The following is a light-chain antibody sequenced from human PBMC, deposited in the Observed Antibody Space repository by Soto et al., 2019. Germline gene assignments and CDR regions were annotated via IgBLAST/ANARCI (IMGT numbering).Light chain of an antibody. CDR1: QDISNH. Sequence: DIQMTQSPSSLSASVGDRVTITCQASQDISNHLNWYQQKPGKAPKLLIYDASNLETGVPSRFSGSGSGTDFTLTISNLQPEDFATYYCQQANSFPISFGQGTRLEIK. V-gene: IGKV1-33*01. CDR2: DAS. J-gene: IGKJ5*01. CDR3: QQANSFPIS.